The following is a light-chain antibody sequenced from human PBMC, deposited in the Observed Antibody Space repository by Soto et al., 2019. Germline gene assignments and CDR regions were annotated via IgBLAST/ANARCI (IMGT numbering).Light chain of an antibody. CDR3: SSYTAGSPSVL. V-gene: IGLV2-23*01. CDR2: EDT. Sequence: QSALTQPASVAGSPGQSITISCTGISNTIETYTLVSWYQQYQGEAPNLIIYEDTKRPSGVSDRFSGFKSGNTASLTISGLQRDDDSDYYCSSYTAGSPSVLFGGGTMLTAL. J-gene: IGLJ3*02. CDR1: SNTIETYTL.